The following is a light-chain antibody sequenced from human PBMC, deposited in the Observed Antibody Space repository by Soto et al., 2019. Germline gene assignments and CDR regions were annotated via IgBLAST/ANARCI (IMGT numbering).Light chain of an antibody. V-gene: IGKV3-20*01. CDR1: QSVSSNY. J-gene: IGKJ1*01. CDR3: QQYGSSYPWT. CDR2: GAS. Sequence: WSQSPGTLSMSPGERATLSCRASQSVSSNYLAWYQQKPGQAPRLLIYGASSRATGIPDRFSGSGSGTDFTLTIRRLEPEDFAVYYCQQYGSSYPWTFGQGTKVDIK.